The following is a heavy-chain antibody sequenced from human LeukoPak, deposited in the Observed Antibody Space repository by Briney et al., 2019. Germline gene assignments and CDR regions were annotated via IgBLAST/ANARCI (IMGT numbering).Heavy chain of an antibody. D-gene: IGHD4-11*01. CDR2: IYYSGST. J-gene: IGHJ3*02. Sequence: PSETLSLTCTVSGGSISSYYWSWIRQPPGKGLEWIGYIYYSGSTNYNPSLKSRVTISVDTSKNQFPLKLSSVTAADTAVYYCASGTTVTTDDAFDIWGQGTMVTVSS. CDR1: GGSISSYY. CDR3: ASGTTVTTDDAFDI. V-gene: IGHV4-59*01.